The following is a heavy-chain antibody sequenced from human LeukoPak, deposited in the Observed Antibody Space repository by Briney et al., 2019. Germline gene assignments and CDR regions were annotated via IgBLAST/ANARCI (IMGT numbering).Heavy chain of an antibody. CDR3: ARVWGSSLGFGFDY. Sequence: GGSLRLSCAASGFTFSSYGMHWVRQAPGKGLEWVAFIRYDGSNKYYADSVKGRFTISRDNSKNTLYLQMNSLRAEDTALYYCARVWGSSLGFGFDYWGQGTLVTVSS. V-gene: IGHV3-30*02. CDR2: IRYDGSNK. D-gene: IGHD6-6*01. J-gene: IGHJ4*02. CDR1: GFTFSSYG.